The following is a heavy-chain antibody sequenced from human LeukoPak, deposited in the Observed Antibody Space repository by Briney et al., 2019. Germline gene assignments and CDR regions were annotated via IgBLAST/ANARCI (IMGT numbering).Heavy chain of an antibody. V-gene: IGHV1-8*01. CDR2: MNPNSGNT. J-gene: IGHJ4*02. CDR1: GYTFTSYD. Sequence: ASVKVSCKASGYTFTSYDINWVRQATGQGLEWMGWMNPNSGNTGYAQKFQGRVTMTRNTSISTAYMELSSLRSEDTAVYYCARRRETYYDFWSGIYYFDYWGQGTLVTVSS. D-gene: IGHD3-3*01. CDR3: ARRRETYYDFWSGIYYFDY.